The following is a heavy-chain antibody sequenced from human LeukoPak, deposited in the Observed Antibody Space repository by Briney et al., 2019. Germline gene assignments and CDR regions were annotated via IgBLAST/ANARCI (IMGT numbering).Heavy chain of an antibody. V-gene: IGHV3-23*01. D-gene: IGHD4-17*01. CDR2: ISGSGSGGST. CDR1: GFTFSSSA. CDR3: AKGPDGDYHTYFFDY. J-gene: IGHJ4*02. Sequence: GGSLRLSCVVSGFTFSSSAMSWVRQAPGKGLEWVSSISGSGSGGSTYYADSVKGRFTISRDNSKNTLYLQMNSLRAEDTAVYYCAKGPDGDYHTYFFDYWGQGTLVTVSS.